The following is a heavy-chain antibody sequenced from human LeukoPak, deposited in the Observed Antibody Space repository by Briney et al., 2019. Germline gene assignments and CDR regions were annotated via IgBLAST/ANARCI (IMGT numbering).Heavy chain of an antibody. D-gene: IGHD4-17*01. Sequence: AGGSLRLSCAASGFTFSSYAMSWVRQAPGKGLEWVSSVNGSGDTTYYADSVKGRFTISRDNSKNTLYLQMNSLRAEDTAMYYCAKDWVATVTTFNDYWGQGTLVTVSS. CDR1: GFTFSSYA. CDR3: AKDWVATVTTFNDY. CDR2: VNGSGDTT. V-gene: IGHV3-23*01. J-gene: IGHJ4*02.